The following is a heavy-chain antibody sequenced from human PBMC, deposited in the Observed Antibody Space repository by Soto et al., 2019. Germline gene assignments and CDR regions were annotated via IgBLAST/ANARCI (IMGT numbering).Heavy chain of an antibody. Sequence: PGGSLRLSCSASGFTFSSYAMHWVRQAPGKGLEYVSAISSNGGSTYYADSVKGRFTISRDNSKNTLYLQMSSLRAEDTAVYYCVKDAPGIALADRARFDPWGQGTLVTVS. J-gene: IGHJ5*02. D-gene: IGHD6-19*01. CDR1: GFTFSSYA. V-gene: IGHV3-64D*08. CDR3: VKDAPGIALADRARFDP. CDR2: ISSNGGST.